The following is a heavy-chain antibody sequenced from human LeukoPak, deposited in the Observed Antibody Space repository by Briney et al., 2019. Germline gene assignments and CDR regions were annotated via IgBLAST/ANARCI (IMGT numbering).Heavy chain of an antibody. CDR1: GGTFSSYA. V-gene: IGHV1-69*06. Sequence: SVRVSCKASGGTFSSYAISWVRQAPGQGLEWMGGIIPIFGTANYAQKFQGRVTITADKSTSTAYMELSSLRSEDTAVYYCARPAVTGDAFDIWGQGTMVTVSS. J-gene: IGHJ3*02. CDR3: ARPAVTGDAFDI. CDR2: IIPIFGTA. D-gene: IGHD4-17*01.